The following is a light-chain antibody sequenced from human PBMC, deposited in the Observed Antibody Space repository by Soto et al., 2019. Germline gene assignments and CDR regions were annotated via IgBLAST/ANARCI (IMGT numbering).Light chain of an antibody. CDR1: SSDVGGYKY. CDR3: SSYTTSSTLV. V-gene: IGLV2-14*01. J-gene: IGLJ1*01. CDR2: EVS. Sequence: QSVLTQPASVSGSPGQSITVSCTGTSSDVGGYKYVPWYQHHPGRAPKLMIYEVSNRPSGVSHRFSGSKSGNTASLTISGLQPEDEADYYCSSYTTSSTLVFGTGTKVTVL.